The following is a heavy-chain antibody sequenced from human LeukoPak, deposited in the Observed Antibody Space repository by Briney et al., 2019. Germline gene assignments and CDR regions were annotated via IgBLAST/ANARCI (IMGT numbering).Heavy chain of an antibody. Sequence: ASVKVSCKASGYTFTSYAMNWVRQAPGQGLEWMGWMNPKSGNSGHAQKFQGRVTMTRNTSIATAYMEVSNLRFDDTAVYYCVDPDRWGQGTLVTVSS. CDR2: MNPKSGNS. J-gene: IGHJ1*01. D-gene: IGHD3-22*01. CDR3: VDPDR. V-gene: IGHV1-8*02. CDR1: GYTFTSYA.